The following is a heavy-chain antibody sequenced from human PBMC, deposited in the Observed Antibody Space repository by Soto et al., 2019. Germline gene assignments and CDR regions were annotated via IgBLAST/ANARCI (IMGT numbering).Heavy chain of an antibody. CDR1: GFTFSDYA. V-gene: IGHV3-23*01. CDR2: ISGSGDNT. Sequence: EVQLLESGGGLVQPGGSLRLSCAASGFTFSDYAMSWVRQAPGKGLDWVSSISGSGDNTYYADSVKGRFTISRDISKKTLSLQRNSLTAQDTAVDYCANYASPESASTWGGDLDYWGQGNLFTASS. D-gene: IGHD2-2*01. CDR3: ANYASPESASTWGGDLDY. J-gene: IGHJ4*02.